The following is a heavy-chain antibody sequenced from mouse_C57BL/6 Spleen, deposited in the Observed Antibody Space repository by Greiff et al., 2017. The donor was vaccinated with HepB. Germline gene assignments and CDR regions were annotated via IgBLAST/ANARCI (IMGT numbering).Heavy chain of an antibody. V-gene: IGHV3-6*01. J-gene: IGHJ2*01. CDR1: GYSITSGYY. D-gene: IGHD1-1*01. CDR3: ARGDYAHFDY. CDR2: ISYDGSN. Sequence: ESGPGLVKPSQSLSLTCSVTGYSITSGYYWNWIRQFPGNKLEWMGYISYDGSNNYNPSLKNRISITRDTSKNQFFLKLNSVTTEDTATYYCARGDYAHFDYWGQGTTLTVSS.